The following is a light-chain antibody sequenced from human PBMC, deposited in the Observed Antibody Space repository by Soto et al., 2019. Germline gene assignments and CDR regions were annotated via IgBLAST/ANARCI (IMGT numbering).Light chain of an antibody. V-gene: IGKV3-15*01. CDR3: HQYNDGPAGT. Sequence: EIVMTQSPATLSVSPGEGATLSCRASQSVSSNLAWYQQKPGQAPRLLIYGASTRATGIPARFSGSGSGTEFTLTISSLQSEDFAVYYCHQYNDGPAGTFGQGTKVDIK. CDR1: QSVSSN. CDR2: GAS. J-gene: IGKJ1*01.